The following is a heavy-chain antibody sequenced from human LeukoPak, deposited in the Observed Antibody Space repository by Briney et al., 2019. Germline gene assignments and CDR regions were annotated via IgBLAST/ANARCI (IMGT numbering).Heavy chain of an antibody. CDR1: GGSIGSSNW. D-gene: IGHD6-19*01. CDR2: VYQSGST. V-gene: IGHV4-4*02. J-gene: IGHJ4*02. Sequence: NTSETLSLTCAVSGGSIGSSNWWGWVRQPPGKGLEWIGKVYQSGSTNYNPSLKNRDTISVDKSKNQFSLNLSSVTAADTAVYYCARWGSGYFDYWGQGTQVTVSS. CDR3: ARWGSGYFDY.